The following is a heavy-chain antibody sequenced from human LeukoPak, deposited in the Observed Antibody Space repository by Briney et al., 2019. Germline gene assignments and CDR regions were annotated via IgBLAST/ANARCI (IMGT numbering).Heavy chain of an antibody. CDR1: GDSISSGYY. CDR3: ARRGDGGYNSGFDY. V-gene: IGHV4-38-2*01. J-gene: IGHJ4*02. D-gene: IGHD5-24*01. Sequence: SETLSLTCAVSGDSISSGYYWGWIRQPPGKGLEWIGSIYHFGSTYYNPSLKSRVTISVDTSKNQFSLKLSSVTAADTAVYYCARRGDGGYNSGFDYWGQGTLVTVSS. CDR2: IYHFGST.